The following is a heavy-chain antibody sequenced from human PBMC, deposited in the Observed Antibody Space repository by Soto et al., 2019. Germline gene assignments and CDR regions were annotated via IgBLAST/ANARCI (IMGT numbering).Heavy chain of an antibody. Sequence: GASVKVSCKGSGYPFSRYYMHWVRQAPGPGLQWMGWISPNTGTTRYAQKFKGRVTMTRDTSVSTFYMELSGLTSDDTAIYYCARASQMVIHPSFYAMDVWRPGTTVTVSS. CDR3: ARASQMVIHPSFYAMDV. CDR2: ISPNTGTT. D-gene: IGHD3-22*01. V-gene: IGHV1-2*02. CDR1: GYPFSRYY. J-gene: IGHJ6*02.